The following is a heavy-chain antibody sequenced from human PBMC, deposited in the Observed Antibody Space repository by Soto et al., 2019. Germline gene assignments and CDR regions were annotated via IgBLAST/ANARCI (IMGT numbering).Heavy chain of an antibody. CDR3: ETVVSGSGGYYAHQAGFAP. D-gene: IGHD6-13*01. CDR1: GYTLTELS. Sequence: GASVKVSCKVSGYTLTELSMHWVRQAPGKGLEWMGGFDPEDGETIYAQKFQGRVTMTEDTSTDTAYMELSSLRSEDTAMYYCETVVSGSGGYYAHQAGFAPGGKGTLVPVPS. V-gene: IGHV1-24*01. CDR2: FDPEDGET. J-gene: IGHJ5*02.